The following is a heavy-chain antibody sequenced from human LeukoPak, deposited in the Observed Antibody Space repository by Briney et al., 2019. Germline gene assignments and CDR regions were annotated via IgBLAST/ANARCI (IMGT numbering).Heavy chain of an antibody. CDR1: GGSISSYY. CDR2: IYYSGST. D-gene: IGHD3-16*01. V-gene: IGHV4-59*01. CDR3: TRGAGWLIDY. Sequence: SETLSLTCTVSGGSISSYYWSWIRQPPGKGLEWIGYIYYSGSTNYNPSLKSRVTISADTSKNQFSLKLNSMTTADTAVYYCTRGAGWLIDYWGQGILVTVSS. J-gene: IGHJ4*02.